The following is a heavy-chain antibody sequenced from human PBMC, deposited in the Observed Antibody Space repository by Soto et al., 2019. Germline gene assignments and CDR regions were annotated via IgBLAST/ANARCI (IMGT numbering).Heavy chain of an antibody. V-gene: IGHV3-7*01. CDR3: ARVELADFDY. D-gene: IGHD1-26*01. J-gene: IGHJ4*02. Sequence: GGSLRLSCAASGFTFSSYRMSWVRQAPGKGLEWVANIKQDGSEKYYVDSVKGRFTISRDNAKNSLYLQMNSLRAEDTAVYYCARVELADFDYWGQGTLVTVSS. CDR2: IKQDGSEK. CDR1: GFTFSSYR.